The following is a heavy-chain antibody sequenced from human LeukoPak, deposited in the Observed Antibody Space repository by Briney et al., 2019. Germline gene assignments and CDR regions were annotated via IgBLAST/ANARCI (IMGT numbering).Heavy chain of an antibody. CDR2: MNPNSGNT. CDR3: TRGSSGRRDN. CDR1: GYTFTSCD. Sequence: ASVKVSCKASGYTFTSCDINWVRQATGQGLEWMGWMNPNSGNTGYGQSFKGRITMTRDISIGTAYMELSNLTSEDTTIYYCTRGSSGRRDNWGQGTLVTVSA. D-gene: IGHD6-19*01. V-gene: IGHV1-8*01. J-gene: IGHJ4*02.